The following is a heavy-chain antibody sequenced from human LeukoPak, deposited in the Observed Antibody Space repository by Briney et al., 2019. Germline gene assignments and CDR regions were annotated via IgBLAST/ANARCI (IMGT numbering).Heavy chain of an antibody. V-gene: IGHV4-39*01. J-gene: IGHJ4*02. CDR1: GGSISSGSYF. D-gene: IGHD2-15*01. Sequence: SETLSLTCTVSGGSISSGSYFWGRSRQSPGKGLEWIGSSYSGGSTYYQNPSLKSRVTISVDTSKNQFLLNVSSVTAADTAVNNCARHDGQSGVTRVALDHGGRGALVIAS. CDR3: ARHDGQSGVTRVALDH. CDR2: SYSGGST.